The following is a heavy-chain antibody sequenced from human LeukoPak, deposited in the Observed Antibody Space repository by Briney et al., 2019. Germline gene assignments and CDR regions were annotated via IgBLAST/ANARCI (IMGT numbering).Heavy chain of an antibody. Sequence: GESLKISCKGSGYSFTSYWIGWVRQMPGKGLEWMGIIYPGDSDTRYSPSFQGQVTISADKSISTAYLQWSSLKASDTAMYSCARMVVVGATTGAFDIWGQGTMVTVSS. V-gene: IGHV5-51*01. D-gene: IGHD1-26*01. CDR2: IYPGDSDT. J-gene: IGHJ3*02. CDR1: GYSFTSYW. CDR3: ARMVVVGATTGAFDI.